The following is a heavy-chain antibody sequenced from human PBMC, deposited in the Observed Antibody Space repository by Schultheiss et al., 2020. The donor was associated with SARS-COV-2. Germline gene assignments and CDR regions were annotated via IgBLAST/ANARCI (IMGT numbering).Heavy chain of an antibody. V-gene: IGHV3-30-3*01. Sequence: GGSLRLSCAASGFTFSSYAMHWVRQAPGKGLEWVAVISYDGSNKYYADSVKGRFTISRDNSKNTLYLQMNSLRAEDTAVYYCARDKQQQLALEYWGQGTLVTVSS. D-gene: IGHD6-13*01. J-gene: IGHJ4*02. CDR3: ARDKQQQLALEY. CDR1: GFTFSSYA. CDR2: ISYDGSNK.